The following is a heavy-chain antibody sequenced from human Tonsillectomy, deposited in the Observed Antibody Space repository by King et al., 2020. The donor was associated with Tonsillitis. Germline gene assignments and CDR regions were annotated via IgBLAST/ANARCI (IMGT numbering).Heavy chain of an antibody. D-gene: IGHD2-15*01. V-gene: IGHV4-31*03. CDR1: GGSISSGDHF. CDR3: ARYEGGVFDP. CDR2: INYSANNYKPST. J-gene: IGHJ5*02. Sequence: QLQESGAGLVKPSQTLSLTCIVSGGSISSGDHFWSWIRQHPGKVLEWIGYINYSANNYKPSTYYNPSLKSRVTVSIDTSKNQFSLKLNSVTAADTAVYYCARYEGGVFDPWGQGNLVAVSS.